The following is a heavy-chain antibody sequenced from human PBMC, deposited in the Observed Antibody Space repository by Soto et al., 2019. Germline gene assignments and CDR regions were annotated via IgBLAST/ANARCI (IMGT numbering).Heavy chain of an antibody. CDR2: IIPMLPVT. Sequence: QVHLIQSGAEVKKPGSSVKFSCKAAGGTFNTYTLFWVRQAPGHGLEWMGRIIPMLPVTNSAQKCQGRLTLTEHKSTGTAFMELTSLTSDDTAVYYCSIGSWSAETFDVWGQGTMVTGSS. CDR3: SIGSWSAETFDV. CDR1: GGTFNTYT. D-gene: IGHD2-2*01. V-gene: IGHV1-69*02. J-gene: IGHJ3*01.